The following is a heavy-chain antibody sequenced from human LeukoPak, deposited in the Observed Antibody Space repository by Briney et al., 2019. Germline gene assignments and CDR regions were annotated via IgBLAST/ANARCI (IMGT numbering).Heavy chain of an antibody. D-gene: IGHD1-26*01. CDR1: RFTFSSYA. CDR2: LYSGGNR. J-gene: IGHJ4*02. Sequence: GGSLRLSCAASRFTFSSYAMSWVRQAPGKGLEWVSTLYSGGNRYYADSVRGRFTISRDDSRNTLFLQMNNLRVEDTAMYYCARESGDRPGLPGRWGQGTLVTVSS. V-gene: IGHV3-23*03. CDR3: ARESGDRPGLPGR.